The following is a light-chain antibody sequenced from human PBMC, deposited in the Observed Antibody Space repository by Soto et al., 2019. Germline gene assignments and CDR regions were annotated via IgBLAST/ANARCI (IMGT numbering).Light chain of an antibody. CDR2: NTY. CDR1: SSNLGSNS. J-gene: IGLJ3*02. V-gene: IGLV1-44*01. CDR3: AAWDDSLNGPV. Sequence: QSVLTKPPSASGTHGQRVIISCSGSSSNLGSNSGNWYQQLPGTAPKLLIYNTYQRPLGVPDRFSGSKSGTSASLAISGLQSEDEGDYFCAAWDDSLNGPVFGGGTKLTVL.